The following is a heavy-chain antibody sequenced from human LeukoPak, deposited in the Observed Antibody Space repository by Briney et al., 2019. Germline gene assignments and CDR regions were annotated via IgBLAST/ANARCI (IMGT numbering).Heavy chain of an antibody. Sequence: GGSLRLSCAASGFTFSSYAMSWVRRAPGKGLEWVSDISGSGGNTYYADSVTGRFTISRDNSKKTLYLEMNSLRAEDTAVYHCAKKAVAGYYNYYMDVWGKGTTVTVSS. CDR2: ISGSGGNT. CDR1: GFTFSSYA. J-gene: IGHJ6*03. V-gene: IGHV3-23*01. CDR3: AKKAVAGYYNYYMDV. D-gene: IGHD6-13*01.